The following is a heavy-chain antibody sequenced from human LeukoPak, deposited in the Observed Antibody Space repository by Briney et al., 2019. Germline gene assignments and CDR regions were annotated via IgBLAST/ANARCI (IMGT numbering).Heavy chain of an antibody. CDR2: ISGSGGST. CDR1: GFTFSSYA. Sequence: GGSLRLSCAASGFTFSSYAMSWVRQAPGKGLEWVSAISGSGGSTYYADSVKGRFTISRDNSKNTLYLQMNSLRAEDTAVYYCANYCSGGSYPYYYYYGMDVWGQGTTVTVSS. D-gene: IGHD2-15*01. CDR3: ANYCSGGSYPYYYYYGMDV. J-gene: IGHJ6*02. V-gene: IGHV3-23*01.